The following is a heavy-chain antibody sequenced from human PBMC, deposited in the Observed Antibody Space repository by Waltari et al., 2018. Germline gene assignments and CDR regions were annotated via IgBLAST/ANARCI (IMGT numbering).Heavy chain of an antibody. J-gene: IGHJ5*02. Sequence: QVQLQESGPGLVKPSGTLSLTCAVSGGSISSSNWCSWVRQPPGKGLGWIGEIYHSGGTNVNPSLKSRVTISGDKSKNPFSLRLGSVTAADTAVYYGARVDSSGWEGNWFDPWGQGTLVTVSS. CDR1: GGSISSSNW. CDR2: IYHSGGT. V-gene: IGHV4-4*02. CDR3: ARVDSSGWEGNWFDP. D-gene: IGHD6-19*01.